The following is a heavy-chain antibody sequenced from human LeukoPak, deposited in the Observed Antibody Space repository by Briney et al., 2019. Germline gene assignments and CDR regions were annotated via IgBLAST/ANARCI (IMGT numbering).Heavy chain of an antibody. D-gene: IGHD2-2*01. CDR3: ARDKYCTSTSCYFDY. J-gene: IGHJ4*02. Sequence: GESLKISCKGSGYSFTNYWIGWVRQMPGKGLEWMGIINPGDSEIRYSPSSQGQITMSADKSISTAYLQWSSLKASDTAIYYCARDKYCTSTSCYFDYWGQGTPVTVSS. CDR2: INPGDSEI. CDR1: GYSFTNYW. V-gene: IGHV5-51*01.